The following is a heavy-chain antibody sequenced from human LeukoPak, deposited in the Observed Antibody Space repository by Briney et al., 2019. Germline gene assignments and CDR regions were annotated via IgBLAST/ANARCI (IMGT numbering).Heavy chain of an antibody. Sequence: PSETLSLTCTVSGGSISSSSYYWGWIRQPPGKGLEWIGSIYYSGSTYYNPSLKSRVTISVDTSKNQFSLKLSSVTAADTAVYYCARGDIVVVPAAGGVFDYWGQGTLVTVSS. CDR3: ARGDIVVVPAAGGVFDY. J-gene: IGHJ4*02. D-gene: IGHD2-2*01. V-gene: IGHV4-39*01. CDR1: GGSISSSSYY. CDR2: IYYSGST.